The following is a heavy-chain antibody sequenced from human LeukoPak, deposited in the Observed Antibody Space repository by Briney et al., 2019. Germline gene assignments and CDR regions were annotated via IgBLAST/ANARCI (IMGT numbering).Heavy chain of an antibody. CDR3: ARGRVVVVAANNWFDP. V-gene: IGHV4-34*01. J-gene: IGHJ5*02. Sequence: PSETLSLTCAVYGGSFSGYYWSWIRQPPGKGLEWIGEINHSGGTNYNPSLKSRVTTSVDTSKNQFSLKLSSVTAADTAVYYCARGRVVVVAANNWFDPWGQGTLVTVSS. CDR1: GGSFSGYY. CDR2: INHSGGT. D-gene: IGHD2-15*01.